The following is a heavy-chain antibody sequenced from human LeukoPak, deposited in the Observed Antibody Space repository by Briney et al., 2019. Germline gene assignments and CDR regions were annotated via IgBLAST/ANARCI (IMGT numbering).Heavy chain of an antibody. D-gene: IGHD6-13*01. V-gene: IGHV1-69*05. CDR3: ARDRGGSSWYNWFDP. Sequence: SVKVSCKASGGTFSSYAISWVRQAPGQGLEWMGRIIPIFGTANYAQKFQGRVTITTDESTSTAYMELSSLRSEDTAVYYCARDRGGSSWYNWFDPWGQGALVTVSS. CDR2: IIPIFGTA. J-gene: IGHJ5*02. CDR1: GGTFSSYA.